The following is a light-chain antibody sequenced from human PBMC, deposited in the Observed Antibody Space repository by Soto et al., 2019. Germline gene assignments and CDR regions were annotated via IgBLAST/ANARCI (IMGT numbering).Light chain of an antibody. CDR2: SAT. Sequence: IQVTQSPSSLSASVGDRVTITWRTSEDVRHDLAWFQQRPGKAPNLLIYSATRLQSGVPSRFSGSGSGTDFTLIISSLQPEDFATYYCLQANNYPWTFGLGTKVDIK. J-gene: IGKJ1*01. CDR1: EDVRHD. CDR3: LQANNYPWT. V-gene: IGKV1-6*01.